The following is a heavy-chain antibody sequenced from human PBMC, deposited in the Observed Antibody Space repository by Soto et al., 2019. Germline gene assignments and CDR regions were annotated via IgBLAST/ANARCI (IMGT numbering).Heavy chain of an antibody. V-gene: IGHV4-59*01. D-gene: IGHD6-13*01. J-gene: IGHJ4*02. CDR2: IYYSGST. Sequence: SEPLSPTSIFSGGPISIYYGSGIRQPPGRGLEWIGYIYYSGSTNSNPSLKSQSTISEDTPTNHFSLTRGSLPAAATAGNARRRGLAAEFLEPWGRGTMATSPQ. CDR1: GGPISIYY. CDR3: RRGLAAEFLEP.